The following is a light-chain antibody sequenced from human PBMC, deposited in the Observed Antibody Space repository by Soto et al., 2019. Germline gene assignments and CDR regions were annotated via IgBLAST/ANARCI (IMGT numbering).Light chain of an antibody. Sequence: EIVLTQSPDTLSLSPGERATLSCRASRSFSSSYLAWYQQTPGQAPRLLIYAASSRATGIPGRFGGSGSGTDFTLTISSLEPDDFAVYYCQQRSNWPLTFGGGTKVDIK. CDR3: QQRSNWPLT. J-gene: IGKJ4*01. CDR1: RSFSSSY. CDR2: AAS. V-gene: IGKV3D-20*02.